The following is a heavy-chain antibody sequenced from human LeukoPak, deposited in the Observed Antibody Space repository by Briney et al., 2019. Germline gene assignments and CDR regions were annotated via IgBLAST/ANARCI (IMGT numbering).Heavy chain of an antibody. CDR1: GGWISCNY. J-gene: IGHJ4*02. Sequence: SEALSPTCTVRGGWISCNYWWWIQQPPRKGLEWIGNIYNSGSTNYNPSLKSRVTISVDSSKKQFSLKLISVTAADTAVYYCARQGGYASPFDYWGQGTLVTVSS. D-gene: IGHD5-12*01. CDR2: IYNSGST. V-gene: IGHV4-59*08. CDR3: ARQGGYASPFDY.